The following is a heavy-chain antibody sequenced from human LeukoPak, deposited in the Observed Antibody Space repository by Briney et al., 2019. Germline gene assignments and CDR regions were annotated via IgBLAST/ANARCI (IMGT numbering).Heavy chain of an antibody. J-gene: IGHJ4*02. Sequence: SETLSLTCTVSGGSISSCDWSWIRQPPGKGLEWIGYIYYTGSTSYNPSLKSRVTISVDTSKNQFSLRLTSVTAADTAVYYCARLYYGSGSYYPNDYWGQGTLVTVSS. CDR1: GGSISSCD. CDR2: IYYTGST. V-gene: IGHV4-59*01. D-gene: IGHD3-10*01. CDR3: ARLYYGSGSYYPNDY.